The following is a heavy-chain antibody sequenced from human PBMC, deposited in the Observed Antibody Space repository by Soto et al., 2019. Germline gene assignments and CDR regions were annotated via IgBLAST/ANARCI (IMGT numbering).Heavy chain of an antibody. V-gene: IGHV5-51*01. CDR2: VFPSDSDN. J-gene: IGHJ6*02. CDR1: GVSALFNTYW. D-gene: IGHD2-21*01. Sequence: GESLKISFKASGVSALFNTYWNGWVRQRAGNGLERMGIVFPSDSDNRDRPSFQGQVTISADKDTTTAYLQWSSVRTSDTAIYFCSKHKTSSPYLCVSLGLDVWRQGTTVPVSS. CDR3: SKHKTSSPYLCVSLGLDV.